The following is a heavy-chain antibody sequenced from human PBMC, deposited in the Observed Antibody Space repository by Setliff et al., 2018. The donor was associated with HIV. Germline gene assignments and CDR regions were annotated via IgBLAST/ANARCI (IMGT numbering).Heavy chain of an antibody. CDR1: GGTSNKYA. D-gene: IGHD6-13*01. V-gene: IGHV1-69*10. CDR3: ARDYSSSWYAGDNWLDP. Sequence: SVKVSCKASGGTSNKYAINWVRQAPGQGLEWMGQFIPVLDITNYAQKFQGRVTITADASSSTMYMELSGLRSDDTAVYYCARDYSSSWYAGDNWLDPWGQGTLVTVSS. J-gene: IGHJ5*02. CDR2: FIPVLDIT.